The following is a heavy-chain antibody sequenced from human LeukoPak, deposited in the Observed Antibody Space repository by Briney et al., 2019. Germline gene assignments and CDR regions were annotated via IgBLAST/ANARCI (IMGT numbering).Heavy chain of an antibody. CDR3: AGYSSGWYHAFDI. V-gene: IGHV4-59*01. CDR1: GGSISSYY. D-gene: IGHD6-19*01. CDR2: IYYSGST. J-gene: IGHJ3*02. Sequence: SETLSLTCTVSGGSISSYYWSWIRQPPGKGLEWLGYIYYSGSTNYNPSLKSRVTISVDTSKNQFSLKLSSVTAADTAVYYCAGYSSGWYHAFDIWGQGTMVTVSS.